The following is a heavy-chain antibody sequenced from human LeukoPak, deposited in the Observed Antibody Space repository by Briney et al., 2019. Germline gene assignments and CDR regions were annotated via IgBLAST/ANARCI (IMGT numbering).Heavy chain of an antibody. D-gene: IGHD3-22*01. CDR2: IYYSGST. J-gene: IGHJ5*02. CDR1: GGSISSGDFY. CDR3: AGVLYYYDSSGGFDP. Sequence: SETLSLTCTVSGGSISSGDFYWSWIRQPPGKGPEWIGYIYYSGSTYYNPSLKSRVTISVDTSKNQFSLKLSSVTAADTAVYYCAGVLYYYDSSGGFDPWGQGTLVTVSS. V-gene: IGHV4-30-4*01.